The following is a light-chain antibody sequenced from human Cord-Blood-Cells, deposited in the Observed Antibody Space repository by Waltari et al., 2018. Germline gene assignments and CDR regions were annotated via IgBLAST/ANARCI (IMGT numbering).Light chain of an antibody. Sequence: SYELTQPPPVSVSPGQTARITCSGDALPKQYAYWYQQKPGQAPVLVIYKDRERPSGIPERYSGSSSGTTVTLTISGVQAEDEADYDCQSADSSGTYYVFGTGTKVTVL. CDR1: ALPKQY. CDR3: QSADSSGTYYV. CDR2: KDR. J-gene: IGLJ1*01. V-gene: IGLV3-25*03.